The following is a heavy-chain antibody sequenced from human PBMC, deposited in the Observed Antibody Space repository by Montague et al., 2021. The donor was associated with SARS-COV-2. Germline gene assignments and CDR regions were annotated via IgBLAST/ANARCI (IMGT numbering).Heavy chain of an antibody. CDR1: GESFSGYY. D-gene: IGHD3-10*01. CDR3: ARVRYYGSGTSLGMDV. V-gene: IGHV4-34*01. Sequence: SETLSLTCAVYGESFSGYYWSRSGQLPGKGLEWIGEIKHSGSTNYNTSLKSRVTISVDTSKNQFSLKLSSVTAADTAVYYCARVRYYGSGTSLGMDVWGQGTTVTVSS. J-gene: IGHJ6*02. CDR2: IKHSGST.